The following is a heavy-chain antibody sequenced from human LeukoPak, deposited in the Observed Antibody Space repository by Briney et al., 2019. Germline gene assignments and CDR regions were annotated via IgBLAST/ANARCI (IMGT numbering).Heavy chain of an antibody. V-gene: IGHV1-2*02. CDR1: GYTFTGYY. CDR2: INPNSGGT. J-gene: IGHJ1*01. D-gene: IGHD3-22*01. CDR3: ARGIDYDSSGFQH. Sequence: ASVKVSCKASGYTFTGYYMHWVRQAPGQGLEWMGWINPNSGGTNYAQKFQGRVTMTRDTSISTAYMELSRLRSDDTAVYYCARGIDYDSSGFQHWGQGTLVTVSS.